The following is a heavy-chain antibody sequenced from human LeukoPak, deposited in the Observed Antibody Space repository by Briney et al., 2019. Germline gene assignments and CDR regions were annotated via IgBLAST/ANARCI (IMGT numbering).Heavy chain of an antibody. Sequence: ASVKVSCKASGYTFTGYYMHWVGQAPGQGLEWMGWINPNSGGTNYAQKFQGRVTMTRDTSISTAYMELSRLRSDDTAVYYCARDPGVSVAAYYFDYWGQGTLVTVSS. CDR1: GYTFTGYY. V-gene: IGHV1-2*02. D-gene: IGHD6-19*01. CDR2: INPNSGGT. CDR3: ARDPGVSVAAYYFDY. J-gene: IGHJ4*02.